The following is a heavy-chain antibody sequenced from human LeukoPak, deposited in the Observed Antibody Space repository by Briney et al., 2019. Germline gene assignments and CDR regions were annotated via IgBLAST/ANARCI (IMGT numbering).Heavy chain of an antibody. CDR3: ARELHYGSGSSFLY. CDR2: ISAYLGNT. Sequence: ASVKVSCKASGYTFSNFGITWVRQAPGQGLEWMGWISAYLGNTNYAQKFQGRVTMTTDTSTRTAYLELRSLSSADTAVYFCARELHYGSGSSFLYWGQGSLVTVSS. CDR1: GYTFSNFG. V-gene: IGHV1-18*01. J-gene: IGHJ4*02. D-gene: IGHD3-10*01.